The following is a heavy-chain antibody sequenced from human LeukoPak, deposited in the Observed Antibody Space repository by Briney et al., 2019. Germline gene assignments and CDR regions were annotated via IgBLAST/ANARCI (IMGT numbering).Heavy chain of an antibody. V-gene: IGHV4-39*01. CDR2: IYYSGRT. D-gene: IGHD3-22*01. Sequence: SETLSLTCSVSGDSISRSDSYWDWLRQPPGKGLEWIGTIYYSGRTYYSPSLNSRVAISVDTSSNQFSLNLRSVTAADTAVYYCARRRYYDGSGYLEWGQGTLLSVSP. CDR3: ARRRYYDGSGYLE. CDR1: GDSISRSDSY. J-gene: IGHJ1*01.